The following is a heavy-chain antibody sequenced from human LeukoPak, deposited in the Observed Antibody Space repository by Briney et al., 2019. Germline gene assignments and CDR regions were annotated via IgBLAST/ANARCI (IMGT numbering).Heavy chain of an antibody. CDR1: GGTFSSYA. V-gene: IGHV1-69*13. Sequence: SVKVSCKASGGTFSSYAISWVRQAPGQGLEWMGGIIPIFGTANYAQKFQGRVTITADESTSTAYMELGSLRSEDTAVYYCASTHSPRYCSSTSCSGSWFDPWGQGTLVTVSS. J-gene: IGHJ5*02. CDR2: IIPIFGTA. D-gene: IGHD2-2*01. CDR3: ASTHSPRYCSSTSCSGSWFDP.